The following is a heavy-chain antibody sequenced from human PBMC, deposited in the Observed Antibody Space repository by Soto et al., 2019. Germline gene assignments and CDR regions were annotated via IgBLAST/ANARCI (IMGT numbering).Heavy chain of an antibody. CDR3: ARDNSSGWRYYYGMDV. CDR2: ISAYNGNT. Sequence: QVQLVQSRAKVKKPGASVKVSCKASGYTFTSYGISWVRQAPGQGLEWMGWISAYNGNTNYAQKLQGRVTMTTDTSTSTAYMDLRSLRSDDTAVYYCARDNSSGWRYYYGMDVWGQGTTVTVSS. D-gene: IGHD6-19*01. J-gene: IGHJ6*02. CDR1: GYTFTSYG. V-gene: IGHV1-18*01.